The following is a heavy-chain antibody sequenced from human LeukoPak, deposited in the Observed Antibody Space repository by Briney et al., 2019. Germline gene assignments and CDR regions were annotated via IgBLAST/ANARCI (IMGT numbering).Heavy chain of an antibody. CDR3: ARALTPGYCSGGTCSYFDY. Sequence: PSETVSLTCTVSGGSIRSYYWSWIRQPPGKGLEWIGYIYYSGSTNSNPSLKSRVAISVDTSKNQFSLKVSSVTAADTAVYYCARALTPGYCSGGTCSYFDYWGQGTLVTVSS. J-gene: IGHJ4*02. CDR1: GGSIRSYY. D-gene: IGHD2-15*01. CDR2: IYYSGST. V-gene: IGHV4-59*01.